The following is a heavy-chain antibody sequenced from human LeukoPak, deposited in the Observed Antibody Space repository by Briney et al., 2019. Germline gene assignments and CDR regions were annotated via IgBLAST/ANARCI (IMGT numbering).Heavy chain of an antibody. CDR3: AREGYYDILTGRTSGYYYGMDV. CDR1: GFTFSSYS. V-gene: IGHV3-21*01. CDR2: ISSSSSYI. J-gene: IGHJ6*02. Sequence: GGSLRLSCAASGFTFSSYSMNWVRQAPGKGLEWVSSISSSSSYIYYADSVKGRFTISRDNAKNSLYLQMNSLRAEDTAVYYCAREGYYDILTGRTSGYYYGMDVWGQGTTVTVSS. D-gene: IGHD3-9*01.